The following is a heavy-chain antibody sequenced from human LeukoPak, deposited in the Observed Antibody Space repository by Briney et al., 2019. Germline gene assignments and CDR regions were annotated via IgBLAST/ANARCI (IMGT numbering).Heavy chain of an antibody. D-gene: IGHD6-13*01. CDR2: IYHSGST. CDR3: ARDRRGGSWFDY. V-gene: IGHV4-30-2*01. J-gene: IGHJ4*02. Sequence: PSETLSLTCAVSGGSISSGGYSWSWIRQPPGKGLEWIGYIYHSGSTYYNPSLKSRVTISVDRSKNQFSLKLSSVTAADTAAYYCARDRRGGSWFDYWGQGTLVTVSS. CDR1: GGSISSGGYS.